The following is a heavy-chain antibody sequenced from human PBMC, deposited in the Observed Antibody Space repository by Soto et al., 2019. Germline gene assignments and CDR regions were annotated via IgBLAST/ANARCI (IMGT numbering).Heavy chain of an antibody. Sequence: QVQLVQSGAEVKKPGASVKVSCKAAGYTFTGYYMHWVRQAPGQGLEWMGWINPKSGGTNYAQKFQGWVTMTRDTSISTAYMELSRLRSDDTAVYYCARERVHYYDSSAPGGGMDVWGQGTTVTVSS. V-gene: IGHV1-2*04. CDR3: ARERVHYYDSSAPGGGMDV. D-gene: IGHD3-22*01. CDR2: INPKSGGT. CDR1: GYTFTGYY. J-gene: IGHJ6*02.